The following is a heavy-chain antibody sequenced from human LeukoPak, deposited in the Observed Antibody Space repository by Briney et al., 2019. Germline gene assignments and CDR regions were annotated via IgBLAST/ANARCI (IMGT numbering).Heavy chain of an antibody. CDR1: GFTFSSYA. Sequence: HAGGSLRLSCAASGFTFSSYAMSWVRQAPGKGLEWVSATSGSGGSTYDADSVKGRFTISRDNSKNTLYLQMNSVRAGDTAVYYGAKVAGIAAAGYIDYWGQGTLVSVSS. D-gene: IGHD6-13*01. CDR2: TSGSGGST. V-gene: IGHV3-23*01. CDR3: AKVAGIAAAGYIDY. J-gene: IGHJ4*02.